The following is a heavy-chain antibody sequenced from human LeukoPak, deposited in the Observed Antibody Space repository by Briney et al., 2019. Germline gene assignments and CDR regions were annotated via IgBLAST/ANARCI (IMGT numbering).Heavy chain of an antibody. V-gene: IGHV4-34*01. D-gene: IGHD2-2*01. CDR2: INHSGST. Sequence: PSETLSLTCAVYGGSLSGYYWSWIRQPPGKGLEWIGEINHSGSTNYNPSLKSRVTISVDTSKNQFSLKLSSVTAADTAVYYCACSSTSFDYWGQGTLVTVSS. J-gene: IGHJ4*02. CDR3: ACSSTSFDY. CDR1: GGSLSGYY.